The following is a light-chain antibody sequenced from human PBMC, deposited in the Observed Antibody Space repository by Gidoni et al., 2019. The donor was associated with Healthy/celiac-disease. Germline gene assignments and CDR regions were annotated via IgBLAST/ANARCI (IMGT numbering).Light chain of an antibody. J-gene: IGLJ2*01. CDR3: NSRDSSGNHVV. CDR1: SLRSYD. Sequence: SSELTQDPAVSVALGQTVRITCQGDSLRSYDASWYQQKPGQAPVLVIYGKNNRPSGLPHRFSGSSSGNTASLTITGAQAEDEADYYCNSRDSSGNHVVFGGGTQLTVL. V-gene: IGLV3-19*01. CDR2: GKN.